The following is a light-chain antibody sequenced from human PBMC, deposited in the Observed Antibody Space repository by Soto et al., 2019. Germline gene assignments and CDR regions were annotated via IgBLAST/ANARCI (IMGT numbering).Light chain of an antibody. Sequence: QSALTQPASVSGSPGQSITISCTGTSGDVGGYNSVSWYQHRPGKAPKLMIYEVSDRPSGVSNRFSGSKSGNTASLTISGLQAEDEADYYCSSYTSTSTRVFGGGTKLTVL. V-gene: IGLV2-14*01. J-gene: IGLJ3*02. CDR2: EVS. CDR3: SSYTSTSTRV. CDR1: SGDVGGYNS.